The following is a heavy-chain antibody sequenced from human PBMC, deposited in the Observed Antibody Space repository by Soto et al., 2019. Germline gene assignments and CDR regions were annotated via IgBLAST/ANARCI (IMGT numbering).Heavy chain of an antibody. D-gene: IGHD2-21*01. CDR2: VSWNSGSI. J-gene: IGHJ4*02. Sequence: QPGGSLRLSCAASGFTFDDYAMHWVRQTPGKGLEWVSGVSWNSGSIAYADSVKGRFTISRDNAKNSLYLQMNSLRAEDTALYYCAKDRFRTYSHFDYWGQGILVTVSS. CDR3: AKDRFRTYSHFDY. CDR1: GFTFDDYA. V-gene: IGHV3-9*01.